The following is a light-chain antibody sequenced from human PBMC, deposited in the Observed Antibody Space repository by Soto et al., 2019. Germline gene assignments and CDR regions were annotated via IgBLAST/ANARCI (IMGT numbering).Light chain of an antibody. CDR1: SSDIGGYKS. J-gene: IGLJ2*01. CDR2: EVS. Sequence: QSVLTQPASVSGSPGQSITISCTGTSSDIGGYKSVSWYQQHPGKAPKLMIYEVSNRPSGVSNRFSGSKSGNTASLTISGLQAEDDAYYYCSSYTSSSTLVFGGGTKLTVL. CDR3: SSYTSSSTLV. V-gene: IGLV2-14*01.